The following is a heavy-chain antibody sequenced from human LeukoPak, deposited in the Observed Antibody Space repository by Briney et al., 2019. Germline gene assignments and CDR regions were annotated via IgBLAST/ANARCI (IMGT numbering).Heavy chain of an antibody. D-gene: IGHD5-12*01. CDR1: GGSISSDGYY. Sequence: SQTLSLTCNVSGGSISSDGYYGTWIRQLPEKGLEWIGHIYYSGGTSYNPSLKSRVTISVATSKNQFSLKLSSVTAADTAVYYCARDEYSGSGTFDYWGQGTLVTVSS. J-gene: IGHJ4*02. CDR3: ARDEYSGSGTFDY. CDR2: IYYSGGT. V-gene: IGHV4-31*03.